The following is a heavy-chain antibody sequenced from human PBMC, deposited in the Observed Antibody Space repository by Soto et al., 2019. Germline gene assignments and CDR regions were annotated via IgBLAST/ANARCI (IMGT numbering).Heavy chain of an antibody. V-gene: IGHV4-39*01. CDR3: ARLHYGDYQYYFEY. D-gene: IGHD4-17*01. CDR2: IYYSGST. J-gene: IGHJ4*02. CDR1: GGSISSSSYY. Sequence: PSETLSLTCTVSGGSISSSSYYWGWIRQPPGKGLEWIGSIYYSGSTYYNPSLKSRVTISVDTSKNQFSLKLSSVTAADTAVYYCARLHYGDYQYYFEYWGQGTLVTVSS.